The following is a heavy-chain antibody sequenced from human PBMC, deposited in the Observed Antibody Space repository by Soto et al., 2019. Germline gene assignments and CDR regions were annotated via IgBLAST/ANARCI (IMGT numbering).Heavy chain of an antibody. CDR3: ARDPSAADSAGY. J-gene: IGHJ4*02. Sequence: QVQLVQSGAEVKKPGSSVKVSCKASGGTFSSYTISWVRQAPGQGLEWMGRIIPILGIANYAQKFQGRVTITADKSTSTAYMELSSLRSEDTAVYYCARDPSAADSAGYWGQGTLVTVSS. D-gene: IGHD3-22*01. CDR2: IIPILGIA. V-gene: IGHV1-69*08. CDR1: GGTFSSYT.